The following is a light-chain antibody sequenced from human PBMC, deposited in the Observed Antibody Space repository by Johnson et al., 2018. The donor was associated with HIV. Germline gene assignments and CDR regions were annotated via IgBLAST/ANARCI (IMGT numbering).Light chain of an antibody. CDR2: END. J-gene: IGLJ1*01. CDR1: SSNIGNNY. V-gene: IGLV1-51*02. Sequence: QSVLTQPPSVSAAPGQKVTISCSGSSSNIGNNYVSWFQQLPGTAPKLLICENDKRPSGIPDRFSGSKSGTSATLGITGLQTGDEADYYCGTWDSSLSAYVFGTWTKVTVL. CDR3: GTWDSSLSAYV.